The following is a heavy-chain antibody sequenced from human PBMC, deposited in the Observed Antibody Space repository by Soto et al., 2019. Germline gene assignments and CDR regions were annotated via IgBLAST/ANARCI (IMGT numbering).Heavy chain of an antibody. Sequence: GESLKISCAASGFTLSSYAMHWVRQAPGKGLEWVAVISYDGSNKYYADSVKGRFTISRDNSKNTLYLQMNSLRAEDTAVYYCVRRWYDSCGYYYLDYWRQVTLVTVAS. CDR3: VRRWYDSCGYYYLDY. CDR2: ISYDGSNK. CDR1: GFTLSSYA. V-gene: IGHV3-30-3*01. J-gene: IGHJ4*02. D-gene: IGHD3-22*01.